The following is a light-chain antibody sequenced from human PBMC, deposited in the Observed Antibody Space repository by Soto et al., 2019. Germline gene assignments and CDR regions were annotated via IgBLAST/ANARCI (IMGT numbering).Light chain of an antibody. V-gene: IGKV1-9*01. CDR2: GAS. CDR1: QGISTY. CDR3: QPLNDDWYA. Sequence: DIQLTQSPSFLSASVGDRVTITCRASQGISTYLAWYLQRPGKAPKLLIYGASTLQSGVPSRFSGSGSGTEYTLTISSWQHSYFGTAFYQPLNDDWYAFGQGTNLEIK. J-gene: IGKJ2*01.